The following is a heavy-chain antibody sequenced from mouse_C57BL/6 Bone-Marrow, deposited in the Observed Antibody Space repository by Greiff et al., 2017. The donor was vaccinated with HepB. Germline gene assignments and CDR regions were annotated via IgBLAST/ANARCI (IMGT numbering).Heavy chain of an antibody. CDR3: ARDGRSWYFDV. CDR1: GFTFSDYY. V-gene: IGHV5-16*01. CDR2: INYDGSST. J-gene: IGHJ1*03. Sequence: EVQLVESEGGLVQPGSSMKLSCTASGFTFSDYYMAWVRQVPEKGLEWVANINYDGSSTYYLDSLKSRFIISRDNAKNILYLQMSSLKSEDTATYYCARDGRSWYFDVWGTGTTVTVSS.